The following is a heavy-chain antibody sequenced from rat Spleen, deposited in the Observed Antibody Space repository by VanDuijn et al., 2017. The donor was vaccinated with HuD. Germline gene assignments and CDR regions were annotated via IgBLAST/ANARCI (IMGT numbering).Heavy chain of an antibody. J-gene: IGHJ3*01. CDR1: GFTFSDYN. V-gene: IGHV5-7*01. CDR2: ISYDGSST. Sequence: EVQLVESGGGLVQPGRSLKLSCAASGFTFSDYNMAWVRQAPKKGLEWVATISYDGSSTYYRDSVKGRFTISRDNTKNTLYLQMNSLRSEDTATYYCTKTHTMGSRFAYWGQGTLVTVSS. CDR3: TKTHTMGSRFAY. D-gene: IGHD1-9*01.